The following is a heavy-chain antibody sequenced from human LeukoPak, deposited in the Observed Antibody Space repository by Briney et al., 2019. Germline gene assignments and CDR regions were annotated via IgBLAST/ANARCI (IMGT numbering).Heavy chain of an antibody. CDR1: GFTFSSYE. CDR3: VQLWFGASDY. Sequence: PGGSLRLSCAASGFTFSSYEMNWVRQAPGKGLVWVSRINSDGSSTNYADSVKGRFTISRDNAKNTLYLQMNSLRAEDTAVYYCVQLWFGASDYWGQGDLVSVSS. D-gene: IGHD3-10*01. CDR2: INSDGSST. J-gene: IGHJ4*02. V-gene: IGHV3-74*01.